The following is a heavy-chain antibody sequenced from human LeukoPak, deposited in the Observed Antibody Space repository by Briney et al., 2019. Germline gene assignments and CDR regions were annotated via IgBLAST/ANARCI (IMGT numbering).Heavy chain of an antibody. Sequence: SETLSLTCTDSGYSISSGYYWGWIRQPPGKGLEWIGSIYHSGSTYYNPSLKSRVTISVDTSKNQFSLKLSSVTAADTAVYYCARLADEYYFDYWGQGTLVTVSS. CDR3: ARLADEYYFDY. CDR2: IYHSGST. D-gene: IGHD6-19*01. CDR1: GYSISSGYY. V-gene: IGHV4-38-2*02. J-gene: IGHJ4*02.